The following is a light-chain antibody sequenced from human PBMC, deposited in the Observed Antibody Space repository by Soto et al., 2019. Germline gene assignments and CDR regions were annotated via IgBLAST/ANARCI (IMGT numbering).Light chain of an antibody. CDR1: SSDVGGYNY. V-gene: IGLV2-11*01. CDR2: DVT. CDR3: CSYAGGYTYV. J-gene: IGLJ1*01. Sequence: QPVLTQPRSVSGSPGQSVTISCTGTSSDVGGYNYVSWYQQYPSKAPKLMIYDVTKRPSGVPDRFSGSKSGNTASLTISGLQAGDEADYYCCSYAGGYTYVFGTGTKLTVL.